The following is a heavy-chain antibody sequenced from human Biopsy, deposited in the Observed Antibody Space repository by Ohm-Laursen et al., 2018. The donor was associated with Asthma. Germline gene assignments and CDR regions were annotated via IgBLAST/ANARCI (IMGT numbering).Heavy chain of an antibody. CDR3: ERSIYDFWSGYYGMDV. D-gene: IGHD3-3*01. V-gene: IGHV3-33*01. CDR2: IWYDGSNK. J-gene: IGHJ6*02. CDR1: GFTFSSSG. Sequence: SLRLSCAASGFTFSSSGMNWVRQAPGKGLEWVADIWYDGSNKYYADSVKGRFTISRDNSKNTLYLLMNSLRAEDTAVYYCERSIYDFWSGYYGMDVWGQGTTVTVSS.